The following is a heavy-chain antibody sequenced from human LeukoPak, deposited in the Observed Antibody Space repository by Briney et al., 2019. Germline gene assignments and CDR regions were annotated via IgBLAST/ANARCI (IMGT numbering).Heavy chain of an antibody. D-gene: IGHD3-3*01. CDR3: ATFRRVPFDY. V-gene: IGHV4-59*05. CDR1: GGSISTYY. J-gene: IGHJ4*02. CDR2: IYYSGST. Sequence: PSETLSLTCTVSGGSISTYYWSWIRQPPGKGLEWIGSIYYSGSTYYNPSLKSRVTISVDTSKNQFSLKLTSVTAADTAVYYCATFRRVPFDYWGQGTLGIVSS.